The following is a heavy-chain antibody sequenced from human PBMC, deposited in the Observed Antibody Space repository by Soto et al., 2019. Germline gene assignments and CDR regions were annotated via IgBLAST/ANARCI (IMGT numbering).Heavy chain of an antibody. D-gene: IGHD2-15*01. CDR3: ARGQGGLGGGNDY. V-gene: IGHV1-3*05. CDR1: GYTFTTS. Sequence: QVHLVQSGAEEKKPGASVKVSCKASGYTFTTSVHWVRQAPGQRLEWMGWINVGNGNTKYSQKFQGRLSFTRDTAATTACMELSSLISEDTAVYYCARGQGGLGGGNDYWGQGTLVTVSS. CDR2: INVGNGNT. J-gene: IGHJ4*02.